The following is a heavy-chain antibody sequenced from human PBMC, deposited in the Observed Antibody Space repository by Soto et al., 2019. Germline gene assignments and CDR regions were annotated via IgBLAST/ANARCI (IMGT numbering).Heavy chain of an antibody. D-gene: IGHD4-17*01. CDR3: ARSPAYGDYANLDT. CDR2: IYTTRSP. CDR1: GDSVSKYY. Sequence: SETLSLTCTVSGDSVSKYYWNWIRQPAGKGLEWIGRIYTTRSPNYNPSLKSRVTMSVDTSKNQFSLKLNLSSVTAADTAVYYCARSPAYGDYANLDTWGQGTLVTISS. V-gene: IGHV4-4*07. J-gene: IGHJ5*02.